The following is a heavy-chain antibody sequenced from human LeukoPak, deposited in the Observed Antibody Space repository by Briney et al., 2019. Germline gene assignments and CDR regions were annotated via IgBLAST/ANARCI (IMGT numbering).Heavy chain of an antibody. J-gene: IGHJ4*02. V-gene: IGHV3-23*01. CDR3: AKSGYNRFDY. CDR2: LGISGDYA. D-gene: IGHD5-24*01. CDR1: GFTLSSYA. Sequence: GGSLRLSCVASGFTLSSYAVSWVRQAPGKGLQWVSSLGISGDYAWYAGSVKGRFTISRDNSKNTLYLQMNSLRAEDTAVYYCAKSGYNRFDYWGQGTLVTVSS.